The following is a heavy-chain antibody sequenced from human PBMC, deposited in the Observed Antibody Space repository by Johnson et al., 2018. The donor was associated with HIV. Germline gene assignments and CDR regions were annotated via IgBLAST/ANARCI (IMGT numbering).Heavy chain of an antibody. J-gene: IGHJ3*02. Sequence: QVQLVESGGGVVQPGRSLRLSCAASGFTFSSYAMHWVRQAPVKGLEWVAVISYDGSNKYYADSVKGRFTISRDNSKNTLYLQMNSLRAEDTAVYYCARDPEGAPPWEAFDIWGQGTMVTVSS. CDR2: ISYDGSNK. V-gene: IGHV3-30*04. CDR1: GFTFSSYA. D-gene: IGHD1-26*01. CDR3: ARDPEGAPPWEAFDI.